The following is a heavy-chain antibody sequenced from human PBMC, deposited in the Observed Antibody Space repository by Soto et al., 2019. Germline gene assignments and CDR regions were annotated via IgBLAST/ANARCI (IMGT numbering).Heavy chain of an antibody. CDR1: GFPFSSYA. CDR3: AREGYQATKQPPLKYSSDRDGVYYYYGMDV. V-gene: IGHV3-30-3*01. J-gene: IGHJ6*02. D-gene: IGHD6-19*01. CDR2: ISYDGSNK. Sequence: GGSLRLSCAASGFPFSSYAMHWVRQAPGKGLEWVAVISYDGSNKYYADSVKGRFTISRDNSKNTLYLQMNSLRAEDTAVYYCAREGYQATKQPPLKYSSDRDGVYYYYGMDVWGQGTTVTVSS.